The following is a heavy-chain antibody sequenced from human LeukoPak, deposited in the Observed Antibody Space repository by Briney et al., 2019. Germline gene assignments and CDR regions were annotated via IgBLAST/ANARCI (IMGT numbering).Heavy chain of an antibody. CDR3: VKDLVSAAAIISFSDY. Sequence: GGSLRLSCSASGFTFSNYAMHWVRQAPGKGLEYVSAISSNGGSTYYADSVKGRFTISRDNSKNTLYLQMSSLRAEDTAVYYCVKDLVSAAAIISFSDYWGQGTLVTVSS. J-gene: IGHJ4*02. CDR1: GFTFSNYA. CDR2: ISSNGGST. V-gene: IGHV3-64D*09. D-gene: IGHD2-2*01.